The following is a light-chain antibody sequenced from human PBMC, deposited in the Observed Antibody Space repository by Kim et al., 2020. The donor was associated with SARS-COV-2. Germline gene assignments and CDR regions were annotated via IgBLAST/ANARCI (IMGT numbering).Light chain of an antibody. CDR2: DVR. CDR3: CSTSNTLDYV. Sequence: GQSITIACSGTSGDIGNSNSVSWYQQPSGEAPRLIIYDVRDRPSGVSARFSGSKSANMASLTISGLRSEDEADYYCCSTSNTLDYVFGSGTKVTVL. V-gene: IGLV2-14*03. J-gene: IGLJ1*01. CDR1: SGDIGNSNS.